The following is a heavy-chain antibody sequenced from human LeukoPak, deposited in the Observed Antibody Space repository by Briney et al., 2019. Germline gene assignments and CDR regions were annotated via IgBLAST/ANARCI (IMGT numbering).Heavy chain of an antibody. CDR3: ARDLFPQTYYYDSSGYYQADY. D-gene: IGHD3-22*01. V-gene: IGHV1-8*01. Sequence: ASVKVSCKASGYTFTSYDINWVRQATGQGLEWMGWMNPNSGNTGYAQKFQGRVPMTRNTSISTAYMELSSLRSEDTAVYYCARDLFPQTYYYDSSGYYQADYWGQGTLVTVSS. J-gene: IGHJ4*02. CDR1: GYTFTSYD. CDR2: MNPNSGNT.